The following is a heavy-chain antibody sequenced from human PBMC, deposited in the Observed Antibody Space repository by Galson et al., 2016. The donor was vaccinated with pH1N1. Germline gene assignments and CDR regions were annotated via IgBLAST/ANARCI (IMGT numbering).Heavy chain of an antibody. J-gene: IGHJ4*02. Sequence: SVKVSCKVTGYTLTKVSMHWVRQAPGKGLEWMGSFDPEDGETLYAQKFQGRLTMTEDSSTNTAYMDLRSLRSDDTAVYYCARDEGSWTVWGQGTLVTVSS. CDR2: FDPEDGET. CDR1: GYTLTKVS. V-gene: IGHV1-24*01. CDR3: ARDEGSWTV. D-gene: IGHD1-26*01.